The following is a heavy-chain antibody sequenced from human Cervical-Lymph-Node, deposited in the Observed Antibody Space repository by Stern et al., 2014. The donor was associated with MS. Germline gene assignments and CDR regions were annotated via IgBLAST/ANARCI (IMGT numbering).Heavy chain of an antibody. CDR2: IWPGDSET. V-gene: IGHV5-51*03. CDR1: GYDFANYW. Sequence: VQLVQSGAEVKKPGESLKISCQASGYDFANYWIGWVRQVPGKGLEWMGIIWPGDSETKYSPSFQGQVTISADTSNTTAYLQWSSLKASDTAMYFCARREYIGNWFDPWGPGTLVTVSS. J-gene: IGHJ5*02. CDR3: ARREYIGNWFDP. D-gene: IGHD2/OR15-2a*01.